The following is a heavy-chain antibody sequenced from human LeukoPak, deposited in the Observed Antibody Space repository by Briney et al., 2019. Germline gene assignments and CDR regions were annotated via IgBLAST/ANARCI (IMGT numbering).Heavy chain of an antibody. V-gene: IGHV1-2*04. D-gene: IGHD6-13*01. Sequence: ASVKVSCKASGYTFTGYYMHWVRQAPGQGLEWMGWINPNSGGTNYARKFQGWVTMTRDTSISTAYMELSRLRSDDTAVYYCARGTTAAGAKDYFDYWGQGTLVTVSS. CDR2: INPNSGGT. CDR3: ARGTTAAGAKDYFDY. J-gene: IGHJ4*02. CDR1: GYTFTGYY.